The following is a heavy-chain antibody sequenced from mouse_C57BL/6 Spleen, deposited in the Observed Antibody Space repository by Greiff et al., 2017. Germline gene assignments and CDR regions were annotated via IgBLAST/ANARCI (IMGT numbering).Heavy chain of an antibody. Sequence: VQLKESGPGLAKPSQTLSLTCSVSGYSITSDYWNWIRQFPGNKLEYMGNISYSGSTYYNPSLKSRISITRDTSKNQYYLQLNSVTTEDKATYYCARSISSFYFDYWGQGTTLTVSS. CDR2: ISYSGST. CDR1: GYSITSDY. V-gene: IGHV3-8*01. CDR3: ARSISSFYFDY. D-gene: IGHD1-1*01. J-gene: IGHJ2*01.